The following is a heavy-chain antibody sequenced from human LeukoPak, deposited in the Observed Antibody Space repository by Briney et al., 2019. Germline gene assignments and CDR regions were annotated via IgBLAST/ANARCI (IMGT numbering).Heavy chain of an antibody. CDR3: AKVVAGRYQDY. V-gene: IGHV3-21*04. J-gene: IGHJ4*02. D-gene: IGHD6-19*01. Sequence: GGSLRLSCATSGFTFSSYTMNWVRQTPGKGLQWVSTISDGSRNTHYADSVKGRFSISRDNAKNSLYLQMNSLRAEDTAVYYCAKVVAGRYQDYWGQGTLVSVSS. CDR2: ISDGSRNT. CDR1: GFTFSSYT.